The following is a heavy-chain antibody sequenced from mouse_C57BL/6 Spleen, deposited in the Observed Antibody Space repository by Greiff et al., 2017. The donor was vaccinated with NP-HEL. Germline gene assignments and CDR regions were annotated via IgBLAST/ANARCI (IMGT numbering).Heavy chain of an antibody. Sequence: QVQLKESGAELVRPGTSVKVSCKASGYAFTNYLIEWVKQRPGQGLEWIGVINPGSGGTNYNEKFKGKATLTADKSSSTAYMQLSSLTSEDSAVYFCAREGYYYGSPAWFAYWGQGTLVTVSA. CDR3: AREGYYYGSPAWFAY. D-gene: IGHD1-1*01. J-gene: IGHJ3*01. V-gene: IGHV1-54*01. CDR2: INPGSGGT. CDR1: GYAFTNYL.